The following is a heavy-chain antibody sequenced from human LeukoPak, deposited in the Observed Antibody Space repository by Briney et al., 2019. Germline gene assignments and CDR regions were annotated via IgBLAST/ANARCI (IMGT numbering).Heavy chain of an antibody. V-gene: IGHV1-46*01. CDR1: GYTFTSYY. J-gene: IGHJ3*02. CDR2: INPSGGST. Sequence: ALVKVSCKASGYTFTSYYMHWVRQAPGQGLEWMGIINPSGGSTSYAQKFQGRVTMTRDMSTSTVYMELSSLRSEDTAVYYCARDRPQGTRTDAFDIWGQGTMVTVSS. D-gene: IGHD1-14*01. CDR3: ARDRPQGTRTDAFDI.